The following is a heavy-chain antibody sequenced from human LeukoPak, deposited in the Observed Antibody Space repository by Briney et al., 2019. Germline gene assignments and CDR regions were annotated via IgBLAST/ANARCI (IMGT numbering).Heavy chain of an antibody. CDR1: GYTFTGYY. CDR3: ATYEKEIAAAGGGAFDI. CDR2: INPNSGGT. V-gene: IGHV1-2*02. J-gene: IGHJ3*02. Sequence: ASVKVSCKASGYTFTGYYMHWVRQAPGQGLEWMGWINPNSGGTNYAQKFQGRVTITTDESTSTAYMELSSLRSEDTAVYYCATYEKEIAAAGGGAFDIWGQGTMVTVSS. D-gene: IGHD6-13*01.